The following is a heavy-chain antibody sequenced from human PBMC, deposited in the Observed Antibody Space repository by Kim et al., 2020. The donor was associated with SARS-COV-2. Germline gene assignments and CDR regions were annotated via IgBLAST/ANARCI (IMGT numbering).Heavy chain of an antibody. CDR2: ISYDGSNK. V-gene: IGHV3-30*03. CDR3: ATDLPHYYGSGSYPYYYYGMDV. J-gene: IGHJ6*02. D-gene: IGHD3-10*01. CDR1: GFTFSSYG. Sequence: GGSLRLSCAASGFTFSSYGMYWVRQAPGKGLEWVAVISYDGSNKYYADSVKGRFTISRDNSKNTLYLQMNSLRAEDTPVYYCATDLPHYYGSGSYPYYYYGMDVWGQGTTVTVSS.